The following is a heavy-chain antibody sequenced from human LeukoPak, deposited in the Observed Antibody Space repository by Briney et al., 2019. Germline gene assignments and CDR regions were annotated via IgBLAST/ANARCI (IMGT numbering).Heavy chain of an antibody. D-gene: IGHD5-18*01. V-gene: IGHV1-2*02. CDR2: LMPNSGGT. CDR3: ARVSAMVTTYRGGNWFDA. J-gene: IGHJ5*02. Sequence: ASVKVSCKSSGYTFSDYYMPWVRQAPGQGLEWIGCLMPNSGGTNYPQNFQGRVPMTRDTSIQTAYMELSSLRSDETAVYYCARVSAMVTTYRGGNWFDAWGQGTLVTVSS. CDR1: GYTFSDYY.